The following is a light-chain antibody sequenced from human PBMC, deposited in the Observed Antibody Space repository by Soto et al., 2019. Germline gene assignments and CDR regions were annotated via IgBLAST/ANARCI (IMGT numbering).Light chain of an antibody. CDR3: QSYRHRLSWPVV. J-gene: IGLJ3*02. CDR2: ANT. Sequence: QSVLTQPPPVSGAPGQRVTISCTGSSSNIGANYDVHWYQVLPGTAPKLLIYANTNRPSGVPDRFSGSKSGTSASLAITGLPGEDWAYYFCQSYRHRLSWPVVVGGRTKVTVL. V-gene: IGLV1-40*01. CDR1: SSNIGANYD.